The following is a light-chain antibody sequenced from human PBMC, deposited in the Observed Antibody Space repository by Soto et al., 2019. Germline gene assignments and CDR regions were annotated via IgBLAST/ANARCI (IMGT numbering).Light chain of an antibody. V-gene: IGKV3-15*01. CDR2: GAS. CDR3: QQYHNWPVS. J-gene: IGKJ2*01. Sequence: EIVMTQSPATLSVSPGERAALSCRASQSVSSKLAWYQQKPGQAPRLLIYGASTRATGIPARFSGSGSGTEFTLTISGLQSEDFAVYYCQQYHNWPVSFGQGTKLEIK. CDR1: QSVSSK.